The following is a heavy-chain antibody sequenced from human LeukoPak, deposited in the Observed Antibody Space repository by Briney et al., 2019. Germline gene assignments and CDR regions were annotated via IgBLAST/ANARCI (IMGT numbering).Heavy chain of an antibody. D-gene: IGHD2-2*01. Sequence: SETLSLTCTVSGYSISSGYYWGWIRPPPGKGLEWIGSIYHSGSTYYNPSLKSRVTISVDTSKNQFSLKLSSVTAADTAVYYCARAPYCSSTSCYGFKYYYYYGMDVWGQGTTVTVSS. J-gene: IGHJ6*02. V-gene: IGHV4-38-2*02. CDR3: ARAPYCSSTSCYGFKYYYYYGMDV. CDR2: IYHSGST. CDR1: GYSISSGYY.